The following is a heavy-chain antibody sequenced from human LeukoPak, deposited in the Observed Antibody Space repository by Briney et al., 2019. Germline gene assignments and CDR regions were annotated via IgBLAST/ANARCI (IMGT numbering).Heavy chain of an antibody. CDR2: ISSGSSSL. J-gene: IGHJ4*02. CDR3: ARRSHYGFHFDD. V-gene: IGHV3-48*01. Sequence: GGSLRLSCAASGFTFSTYSMNWVRQAPGKGLEWISYISSGSSSLYYADSVKGRFTISRDNAKNSLHLQMNSLRAEDTAVYYCARRSHYGFHFDDWGQGTLVAVSS. CDR1: GFTFSTYS. D-gene: IGHD3-10*01.